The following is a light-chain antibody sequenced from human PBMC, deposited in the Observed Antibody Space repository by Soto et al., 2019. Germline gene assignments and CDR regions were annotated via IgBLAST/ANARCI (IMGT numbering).Light chain of an antibody. CDR1: SSDVGRYNI. Sequence: QSALTQPRSVSGSPGQSVTISCTGTSSDVGRYNIVSWYQQHPGKVPKLIIYEVSKRSSGVPDRFSGSKSGNTASLIISGLQVEDEADYYCCSHADKLPHVFGTGTNLTVL. J-gene: IGLJ1*01. CDR2: EVS. CDR3: CSHADKLPHV. V-gene: IGLV2-11*01.